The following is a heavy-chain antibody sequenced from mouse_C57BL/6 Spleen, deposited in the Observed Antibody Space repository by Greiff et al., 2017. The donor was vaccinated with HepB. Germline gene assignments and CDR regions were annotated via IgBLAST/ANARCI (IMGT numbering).Heavy chain of an antibody. J-gene: IGHJ4*01. CDR3: TRGTVTGAMDY. Sequence: QVQLQQSGAELVRPGASVTLSCKASGYTFTDYEMHWVKQTPVHGLEWIGAIDPETGGTAYNQKFKGKAILTADKSSSTAYMELRSLTSEDSAVYYCTRGTVTGAMDYWGQGTSVTVSS. CDR1: GYTFTDYE. CDR2: IDPETGGT. V-gene: IGHV1-15*01. D-gene: IGHD2-2*01.